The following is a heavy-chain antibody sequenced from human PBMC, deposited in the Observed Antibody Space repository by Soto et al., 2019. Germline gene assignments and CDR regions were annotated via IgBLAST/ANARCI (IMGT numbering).Heavy chain of an antibody. D-gene: IGHD4-17*01. CDR3: ASDYGAPYWYFDL. J-gene: IGHJ2*01. CDR1: GFTFSSYW. Sequence: EVQLVESGGGLVQPGGSLRLSCAASGFTFSSYWMSWVRQAPGKGVEWVANIKQDGSEKYYVDSVKGRFTISRDNAKNSLYLQMNSLRAEDTAVYYCASDYGAPYWYFDLWGRGTLVTVSS. V-gene: IGHV3-7*01. CDR2: IKQDGSEK.